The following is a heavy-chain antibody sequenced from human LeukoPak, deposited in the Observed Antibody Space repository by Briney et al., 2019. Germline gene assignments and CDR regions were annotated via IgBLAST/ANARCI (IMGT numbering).Heavy chain of an antibody. CDR2: ISSSSSYI. J-gene: IGHJ4*02. CDR1: GFTFSSYS. CDR3: ARDYYGSGFFDY. V-gene: IGHV3-21*01. D-gene: IGHD3-10*01. Sequence: PGGSLRLTCAASGFTFSSYSMNWVRQAPGKGLEWVSSISSSSSYIYYADSVEGRFTISRDNAKNSLYLQMNSLRAEDTAVYYCARDYYGSGFFDYWGQGTLVTVSS.